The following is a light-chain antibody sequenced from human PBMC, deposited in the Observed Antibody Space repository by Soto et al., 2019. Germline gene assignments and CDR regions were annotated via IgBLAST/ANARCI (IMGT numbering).Light chain of an antibody. V-gene: IGLV2-14*03. CDR1: SSDVGRYNY. Sequence: QSALAQPASLSGSPGQSITISCAGTSSDVGRYNYVSWYQQHPGKAPKLTIYDVSSRPSGVSSRFSGSKSGNTASLTISGLQAEDEADYYCGSFTSSSTYVFGTGTRSPS. J-gene: IGLJ1*01. CDR2: DVS. CDR3: GSFTSSSTYV.